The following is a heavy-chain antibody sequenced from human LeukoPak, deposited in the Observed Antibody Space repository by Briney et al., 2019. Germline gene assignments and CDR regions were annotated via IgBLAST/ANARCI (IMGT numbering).Heavy chain of an antibody. J-gene: IGHJ4*02. CDR2: ISYDGSNK. Sequence: GGSLRLSCAASGFTFSSYAMHWVRQAPGKGLEWVAVISYDGSNKYYADPVKGRFTISRDNSKNTLYLQMNSLRAEDTAVYYCAREPYYYGSGSYCFDYWGQGTLVTVSS. D-gene: IGHD3-10*01. V-gene: IGHV3-30*04. CDR3: AREPYYYGSGSYCFDY. CDR1: GFTFSSYA.